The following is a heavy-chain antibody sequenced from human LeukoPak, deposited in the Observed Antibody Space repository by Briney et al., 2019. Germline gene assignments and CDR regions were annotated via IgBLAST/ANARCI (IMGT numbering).Heavy chain of an antibody. CDR2: INHGGST. CDR3: TRAPYCSSTSCYEGGAY. D-gene: IGHD2-2*01. CDR1: GGSFSGYY. Sequence: SETLSLTCAVYGGSFSGYYWSWIRQPPGKGLEWIGEINHGGSTNYNPSLKSRVTVSVDTSKNQFSLKLSSVTAADTAVYYCTRAPYCSSTSCYEGGAYWGQGTLVTVSS. J-gene: IGHJ4*02. V-gene: IGHV4-34*01.